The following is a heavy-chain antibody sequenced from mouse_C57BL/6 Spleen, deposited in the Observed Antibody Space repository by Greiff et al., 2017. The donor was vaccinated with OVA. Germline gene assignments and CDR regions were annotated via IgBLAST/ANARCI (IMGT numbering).Heavy chain of an antibody. Sequence: VQLQQSGPELVKPGASVTMSCKASGYTFTDYNMHWVKQSHGKSLEWIGYINPNNGGTSNTQKFKGKATLTVNKSSSTAYMMLRSLTSEDSAVYYCASGYYGNSPFDYWGQGTSVTVSS. D-gene: IGHD1-1*01. CDR1: GYTFTDYN. V-gene: IGHV1-22*01. CDR2: INPNNGGT. J-gene: IGHJ2*02. CDR3: ASGYYGNSPFDY.